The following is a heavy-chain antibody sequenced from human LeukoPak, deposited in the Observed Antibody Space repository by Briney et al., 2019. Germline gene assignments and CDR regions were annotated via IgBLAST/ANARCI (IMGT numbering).Heavy chain of an antibody. V-gene: IGHV1-2*02. CDR3: ARDGTTGADYYYYYYYMDV. CDR1: GGTFTGYY. CDR2: INPNSGGT. J-gene: IGHJ6*03. Sequence: ASVKVSCKASGGTFTGYYMHWVRQAPGQGLEWMGWINPNSGGTNYAQKFQGRVTMTRDTSISTAYMELSRLRSDDTAVYYCARDGTTGADYYYYYYYMDVWGKGTAVTVSS. D-gene: IGHD1-1*01.